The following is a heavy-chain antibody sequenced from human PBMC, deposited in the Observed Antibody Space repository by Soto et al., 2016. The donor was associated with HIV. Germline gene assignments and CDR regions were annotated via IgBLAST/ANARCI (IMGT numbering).Heavy chain of an antibody. CDR2: ISGSADST. CDR3: DERYVGPFPDGPFDY. J-gene: IGHJ4*02. V-gene: IGHV3-23*01. Sequence: EVQLLESGGGLVQPGGSLRLSCAASGFTFSSYAMHWVRQTPGKGLGWVSVISGSADSTYYADSVKGRFTISRNNSKNTLFLQMNSLRGEDTAVYYCDERYVGPFPDGPFDYVGQGTLVTVSS. D-gene: IGHD1-26*01. CDR1: GFTFSSYA.